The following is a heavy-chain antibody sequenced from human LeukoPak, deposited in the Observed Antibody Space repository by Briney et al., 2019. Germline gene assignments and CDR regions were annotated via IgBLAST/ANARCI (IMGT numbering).Heavy chain of an antibody. D-gene: IGHD3-22*01. CDR2: INHSGST. J-gene: IGHJ4*02. CDR3: ARAKEYYYDSSGSPSYYFDY. Sequence: SETLSLTCAVYGGSFSGYYWSWIRQPPGKGLEWIGEINHSGSTNYNPSLKSRVTISVDTSKNQFSLKLSSVTAADTAVYYCARAKEYYYDSSGSPSYYFDYWGQGTLVTVSS. V-gene: IGHV4-34*01. CDR1: GGSFSGYY.